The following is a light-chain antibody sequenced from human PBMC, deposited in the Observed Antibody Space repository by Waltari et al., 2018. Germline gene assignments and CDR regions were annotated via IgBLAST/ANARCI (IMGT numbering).Light chain of an antibody. J-gene: IGKJ2*01. CDR1: QSVLSSSNNKDY. V-gene: IGKV4-1*01. CDR3: QQYHSFPYT. Sequence: DIVMSQSPDSLAVSLGERSTINCKSGQSVLSSSNNKDYLAWYQQKPGQPPKLLFYWASTRESGVPDRFSGSGSGTDFTLTISSLQAEDVAVYYCQQYHSFPYTFGQGTKLEIK. CDR2: WAS.